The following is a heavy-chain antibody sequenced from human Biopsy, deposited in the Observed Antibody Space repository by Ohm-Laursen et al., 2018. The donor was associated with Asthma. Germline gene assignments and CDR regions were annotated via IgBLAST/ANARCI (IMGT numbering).Heavy chain of an antibody. Sequence: SLRLSCAAPGFMFRSFGMHWVRQVPGKGLEWVANIKHDGTEKNHVDSLKGRFTISRDNGKNSLYLQMNSLRAEDTAVYYCARDVDLRSVYWSQGTLVTVSS. D-gene: IGHD2-15*01. CDR2: IKHDGTEK. CDR1: GFMFRSFG. CDR3: ARDVDLRSVY. V-gene: IGHV3-7*03. J-gene: IGHJ4*02.